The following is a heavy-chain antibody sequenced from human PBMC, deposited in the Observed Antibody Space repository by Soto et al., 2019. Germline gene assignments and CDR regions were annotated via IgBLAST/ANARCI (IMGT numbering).Heavy chain of an antibody. CDR2: IYGTGNT. CDR3: RSSSRYSTDV. Sequence: QLQLQESGPGLVKPSETLSLSCTVSGGSISSSFYWGWIRQPPGKGLEWIGSIYGTGNTYYNPSLKGRVTISADTSKNQFFLNLISVTAAETAVYYCRSSSRYSTDVWGQGATVTVSS. D-gene: IGHD6-19*01. J-gene: IGHJ6*02. CDR1: GGSISSSFY. V-gene: IGHV4-39*01.